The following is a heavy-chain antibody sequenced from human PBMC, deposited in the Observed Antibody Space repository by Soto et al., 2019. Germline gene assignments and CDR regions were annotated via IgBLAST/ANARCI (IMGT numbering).Heavy chain of an antibody. CDR3: ASSFTGTTSDYYYSGMDV. V-gene: IGHV1-8*01. Sequence: ASVKVSCKASGYTFTSYDINWVRQATGQGLEWMGWMNPNSGNTGYAQKFQGRVTMTRNTSISTAYMELSSLRSEDTAVYYCASSFTGTTSDYYYSGMDVWGQGTTVTVSS. D-gene: IGHD1-7*01. CDR2: MNPNSGNT. J-gene: IGHJ6*02. CDR1: GYTFTSYD.